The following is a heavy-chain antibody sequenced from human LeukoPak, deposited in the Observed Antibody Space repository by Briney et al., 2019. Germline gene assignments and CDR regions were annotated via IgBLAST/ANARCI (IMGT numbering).Heavy chain of an antibody. Sequence: GGSLRLSCAASGFTFDDYGMNWVRQPPGKGLEWVCNMNWNGGSTSYADSLKGRLTISRDNAKSSLYLQMNSLRAEDTAMYFCARRMPGDAFDVWGQGTMVTVSS. V-gene: IGHV3-20*04. CDR1: GFTFDDYG. D-gene: IGHD2-2*01. CDR2: MNWNGGST. CDR3: ARRMPGDAFDV. J-gene: IGHJ3*01.